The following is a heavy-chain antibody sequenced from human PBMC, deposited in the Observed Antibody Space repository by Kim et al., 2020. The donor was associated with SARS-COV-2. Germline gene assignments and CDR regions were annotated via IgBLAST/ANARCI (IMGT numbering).Heavy chain of an antibody. V-gene: IGHV4-34*01. D-gene: IGHD2-15*01. CDR1: GGSFSGYY. CDR3: ARGAEPNDLVVVVAALNYFDY. Sequence: SETLSLTCAVYGGSFSGYYWSWIRQPPGKGLEWIGEINHSGSTNYNPSLKSRVTISVDTSKNQFSLKLSSVTAADTAVYYCARGAEPNDLVVVVAALNYFDYWGQGTLVTVSS. CDR2: INHSGST. J-gene: IGHJ4*02.